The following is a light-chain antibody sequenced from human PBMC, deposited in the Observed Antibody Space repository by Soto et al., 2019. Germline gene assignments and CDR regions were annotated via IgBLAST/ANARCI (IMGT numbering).Light chain of an antibody. Sequence: QSALTQPPSASGSPGQSVTISCTGTSSDVGGYNYVSWYQQHPGKAPKFLIYEVSKRPSGVPDRFSGSKSGNTASLTVSGLQAKDEADYYCSSYAGSNNLVFGGGTKVTVL. CDR1: SSDVGGYNY. CDR2: EVS. J-gene: IGLJ2*01. CDR3: SSYAGSNNLV. V-gene: IGLV2-8*01.